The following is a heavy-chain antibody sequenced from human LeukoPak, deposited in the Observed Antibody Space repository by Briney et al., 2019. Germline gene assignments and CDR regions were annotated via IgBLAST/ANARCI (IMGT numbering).Heavy chain of an antibody. V-gene: IGHV3-53*05. D-gene: IGHD6-19*01. J-gene: IGHJ6*03. CDR1: GFTVSSNY. CDR3: AKGGVPIPPSYSSGWYYQYYYYMDV. Sequence: SGGSLRLSGAASGFTVSSNYMSWVRKAPGKGLEWASVIYSGGSTYYADSVKGRFTISRDNSKNTLCLQMNSLRAEDTAVYYCAKGGVPIPPSYSSGWYYQYYYYMDVWGKGTTVTISS. CDR2: IYSGGST.